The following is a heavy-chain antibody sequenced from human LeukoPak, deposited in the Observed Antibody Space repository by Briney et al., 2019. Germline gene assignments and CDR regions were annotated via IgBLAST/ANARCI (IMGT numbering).Heavy chain of an antibody. J-gene: IGHJ5*02. CDR2: INPKSGGT. CDR3: ARASTYIVVVVAARRIDWFDP. V-gene: IGHV1-2*02. CDR1: GYTFTGYY. Sequence: ASVKVSCKASGYTFTGYYMHWGRQAPGQGLEWMGWINPKSGGTNYAQKFQGRVTMTRETSISTAYMELSRLRSDDTAVYYCARASTYIVVVVAARRIDWFDPWGQGTLVTVSS. D-gene: IGHD2-15*01.